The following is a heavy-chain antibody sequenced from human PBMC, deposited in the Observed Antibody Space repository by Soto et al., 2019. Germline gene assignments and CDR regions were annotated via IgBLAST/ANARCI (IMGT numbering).Heavy chain of an antibody. CDR3: ARVVRVTTSLWVYYYYMDV. J-gene: IGHJ6*03. CDR1: GYTFTSYG. V-gene: IGHV1-18*01. D-gene: IGHD4-17*01. CDR2: ISAYNSNT. Sequence: ASVKVSCKASGYTFTSYGISWVRQAPGQGLEWMGWISAYNSNTNYAQKLQGRVTMTTDTSTSTAYMELRSLRSDDTAVYYCARVVRVTTSLWVYYYYMDVWGKGTTVTVSS.